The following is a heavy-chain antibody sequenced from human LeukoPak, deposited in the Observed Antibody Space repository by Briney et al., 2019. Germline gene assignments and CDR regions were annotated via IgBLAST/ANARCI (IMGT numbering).Heavy chain of an antibody. V-gene: IGHV4-30-4*01. CDR1: GGSISSSSYY. Sequence: SETLSLTCTVSGGSISSSSYYWSWIRQPPGKGLEWIGYIYYSGSTYYNPSLKSRVTISVDTSKNQFSLKLSSVTAADTAVYYYARERNSGYHGSAFDIWGQGTMVTVSS. D-gene: IGHD5-12*01. J-gene: IGHJ3*02. CDR3: ARERNSGYHGSAFDI. CDR2: IYYSGST.